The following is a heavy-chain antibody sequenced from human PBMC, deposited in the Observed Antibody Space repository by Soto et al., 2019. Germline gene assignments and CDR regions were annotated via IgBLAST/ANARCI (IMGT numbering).Heavy chain of an antibody. Sequence: EVQLLESGGALVQSGGSLRLSCAASGFTFSNFAMSWVRQAPGKGLEWVSGISGRGDNKDHADSVKGRFTISRDNSKNTLYLQMNSLRAEDTAVYYCGKGSDYVLKGTPFRKVQYYDYYMDVWGKGTTVTVSS. V-gene: IGHV3-23*01. J-gene: IGHJ6*03. CDR2: ISGRGDNK. D-gene: IGHD3-16*01. CDR3: GKGSDYVLKGTPFRKVQYYDYYMDV. CDR1: GFTFSNFA.